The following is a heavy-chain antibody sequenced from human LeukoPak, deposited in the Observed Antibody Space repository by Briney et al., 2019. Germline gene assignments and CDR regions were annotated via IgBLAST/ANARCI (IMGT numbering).Heavy chain of an antibody. CDR3: ARDPYYYDSSGYYYRLFDY. CDR1: GYTLTGYY. V-gene: IGHV1-2*02. J-gene: IGHJ4*02. CDR2: INPNSGGT. Sequence: ASVKVSCKASGYTLTGYYMHWVRQAPGQGLEWMGWINPNSGGTNYAQKFQGRVTMTRDTSISTAYMELSRLRSDDTAVYYCARDPYYYDSSGYYYRLFDYWGQGALVTVSS. D-gene: IGHD3-22*01.